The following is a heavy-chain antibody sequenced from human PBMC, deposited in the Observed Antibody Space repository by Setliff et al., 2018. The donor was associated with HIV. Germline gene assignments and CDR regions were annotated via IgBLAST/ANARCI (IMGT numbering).Heavy chain of an antibody. J-gene: IGHJ6*03. CDR3: ARLRVVTIFGVAHQAPGYMDV. D-gene: IGHD3-3*01. V-gene: IGHV4-38-2*01. Sequence: SETLSLTCAVSGYSISSGYYWGWIRQPPGKGLEWIGSIYYSGSTHYNPSLKSRVTISVDTSKNQFSLKLTSVTAADTAVYYCARLRVVTIFGVAHQAPGYMDVWGKGTTVTVSS. CDR1: GYSISSGYY. CDR2: IYYSGST.